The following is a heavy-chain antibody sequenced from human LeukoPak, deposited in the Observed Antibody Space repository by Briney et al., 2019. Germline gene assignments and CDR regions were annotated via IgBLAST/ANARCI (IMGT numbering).Heavy chain of an antibody. J-gene: IGHJ4*02. CDR1: GFTFSSYW. CDR2: IRQDGNEK. Sequence: PGGSLRLSCAASGFTFSSYWMTWVRQAPGKGLEWVANIRQDGNEKYYVDSVKGRFTISRDNAKNSLYLQMNSLRAEDTAVCYCARWGPFYDRSGDDSDWGQGTLVTVSS. D-gene: IGHD3-22*01. V-gene: IGHV3-7*01. CDR3: ARWGPFYDRSGDDSD.